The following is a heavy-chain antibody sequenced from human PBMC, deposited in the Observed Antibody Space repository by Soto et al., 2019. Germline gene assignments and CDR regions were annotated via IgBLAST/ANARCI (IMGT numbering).Heavy chain of an antibody. Sequence: GGSLRLSCAASGFTFDSYWMTWVRQAPGKGLEWVAHIKQDGGQTYYVDSVKGRFTISRDNAKTSLYLQMNSLRAEDTSVYFCARGGNGYENWPPYYYYGMDVWGQGTTVTVSS. D-gene: IGHD5-12*01. J-gene: IGHJ6*02. CDR1: GFTFDSYW. CDR2: IKQDGGQT. V-gene: IGHV3-7*01. CDR3: ARGGNGYENWPPYYYYGMDV.